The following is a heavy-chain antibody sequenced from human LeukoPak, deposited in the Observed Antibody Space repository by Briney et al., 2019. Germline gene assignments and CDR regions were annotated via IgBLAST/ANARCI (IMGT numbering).Heavy chain of an antibody. J-gene: IGHJ1*01. CDR3: AKPPKLLSYFQH. D-gene: IGHD1-26*01. CDR1: GITFNIYS. Sequence: GGSLRLSCVASGITFNIYSMAWLRQAPGKGLEWVSAVGGSGAGTHYADSVKGRFIISRDNSKNTLYLQMNSLRAEDTAVYYCAKPPKLLSYFQHWGQGTLVTVSS. V-gene: IGHV3-23*01. CDR2: VGGSGAGT.